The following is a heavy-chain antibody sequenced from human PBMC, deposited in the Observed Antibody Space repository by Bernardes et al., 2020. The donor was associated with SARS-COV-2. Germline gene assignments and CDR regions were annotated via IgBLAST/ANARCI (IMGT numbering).Heavy chain of an antibody. Sequence: GGSLRLSCLASGFMFSNYSMNWVRQAPGKGLEWVSSLDKTSTYIYYADSLKGRVTISRDNAKNSLYLQINSLRDEETAVYYCAKGTRMGGAGYDYWGQGTLVTVSS. D-gene: IGHD6-13*01. CDR1: GFMFSNYS. J-gene: IGHJ4*02. CDR2: LDKTSTYI. CDR3: AKGTRMGGAGYDY. V-gene: IGHV3-21*06.